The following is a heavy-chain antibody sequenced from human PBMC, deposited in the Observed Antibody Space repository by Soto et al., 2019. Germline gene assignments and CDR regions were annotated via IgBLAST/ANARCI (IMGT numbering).Heavy chain of an antibody. Sequence: SETLSLTCTVSGGSISSYYWSWIRQPPGKGLEWIGYIYYSGSTNYNPSLKSRVTISVDTSKNQFSLKLSSVTAADTAVYYCARVGDIVVVPAAMRAFDIWGQGTMVTVSS. CDR1: GGSISSYY. CDR2: IYYSGST. D-gene: IGHD2-2*01. CDR3: ARVGDIVVVPAAMRAFDI. V-gene: IGHV4-59*01. J-gene: IGHJ3*02.